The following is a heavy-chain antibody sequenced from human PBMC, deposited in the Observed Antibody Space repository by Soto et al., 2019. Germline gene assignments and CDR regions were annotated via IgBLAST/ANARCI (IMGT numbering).Heavy chain of an antibody. CDR2: MNPNSGNT. CDR1: GYTFTSYD. D-gene: IGHD6-6*01. J-gene: IGHJ5*02. Sequence: GASVKVSCKASGYTFTSYDINWVRQATGQGLEWMGWMNPNSGNTGYAQKFQGRVTMTRNTSISTAYMELSSLRSEDTAVYYCARVVGQLDWFDPWGQGTLVTVSS. CDR3: ARVVGQLDWFDP. V-gene: IGHV1-8*01.